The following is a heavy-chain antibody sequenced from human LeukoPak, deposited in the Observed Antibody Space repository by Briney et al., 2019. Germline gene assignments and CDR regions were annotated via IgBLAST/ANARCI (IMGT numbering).Heavy chain of an antibody. CDR3: ARKRPWGLSRYFDY. J-gene: IGHJ4*02. D-gene: IGHD7-27*01. Sequence: ETLSLTCTVSGAFISGSGYYWGWIRQPPGKGLEWIGSIYSSGSTYYNASLQSRVTISIETSKNQISLRLNSVTAADTAMYYCARKRPWGLSRYFDYWGQGTLVTVSS. V-gene: IGHV4-39*01. CDR2: IYSSGST. CDR1: GAFISGSGYY.